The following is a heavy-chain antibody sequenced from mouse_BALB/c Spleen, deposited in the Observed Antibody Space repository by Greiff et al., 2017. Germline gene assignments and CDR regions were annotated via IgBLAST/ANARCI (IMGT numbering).Heavy chain of an antibody. V-gene: IGHV1-82*01. CDR3: ARWGYYDYDWFAY. CDR1: GYAFSSSW. CDR2: IYPGDGDT. J-gene: IGHJ3*01. D-gene: IGHD2-4*01. Sequence: VQLQQSGPELVKPGASVKISCKASGYAFSSSWMNWVKQRPGQGLEWIGRIYPGDGDTNYNGKFKGKATLTADKSSSTAYMQLSSLTSVDSAVYFCARWGYYDYDWFAYWGQGTLVTVSA.